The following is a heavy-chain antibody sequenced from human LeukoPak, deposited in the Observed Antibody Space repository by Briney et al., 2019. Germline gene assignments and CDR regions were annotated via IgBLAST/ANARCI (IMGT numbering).Heavy chain of an antibody. Sequence: GGSLRLSCAPSGFPFCISWVHCVRQPPGKALVWVSRIFHDGSSTKYADFVEGRFTISRDHAKNTLYLQMNSLRAEDTAAYYCVRGNFNGGIDHWGQGTLVTVSS. V-gene: IGHV3-74*01. CDR3: VRGNFNGGIDH. CDR2: IFHDGSST. CDR1: GFPFCISW. D-gene: IGHD2-21*01. J-gene: IGHJ4*02.